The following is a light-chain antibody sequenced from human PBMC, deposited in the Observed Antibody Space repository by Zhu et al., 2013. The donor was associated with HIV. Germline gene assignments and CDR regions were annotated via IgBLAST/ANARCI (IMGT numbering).Light chain of an antibody. V-gene: IGKV1-33*01. CDR1: QDISNY. CDR3: LQSNSYPRT. Sequence: DIQMTQSPSSLFASVGDRVTITCQASQDISNYLNWYQQKPGKAPKLLIYDASNLETGVPSRFSGSGSGTDFTFTISSLQPEDIATYYCLQSNSYPRTFGQGTRLEIK. CDR2: DAS. J-gene: IGKJ2*02.